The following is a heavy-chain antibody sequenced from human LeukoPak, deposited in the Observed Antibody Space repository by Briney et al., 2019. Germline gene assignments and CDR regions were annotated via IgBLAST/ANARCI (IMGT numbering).Heavy chain of an antibody. CDR1: GFTFSSYW. CDR2: IKQDGSEK. D-gene: IGHD3-3*01. Sequence: GGSLRLSCAASGFTFSSYWMSWVRLAPGKGLEWVANIKQDGSEKYYVDSGKGRFTISRDNGKNSLYLQMNSLRAEDTAVYYCARRGKYYDFWSDPGFDYWGQGTLVTVSS. V-gene: IGHV3-7*01. CDR3: ARRGKYYDFWSDPGFDY. J-gene: IGHJ4*02.